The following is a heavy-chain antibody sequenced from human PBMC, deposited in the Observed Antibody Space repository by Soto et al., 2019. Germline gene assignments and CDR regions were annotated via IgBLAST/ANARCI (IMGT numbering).Heavy chain of an antibody. D-gene: IGHD3-22*01. CDR2: IIPMFGKA. CDR3: ARDGTLYDTSGYYYLY. CDR1: GGTFSRYA. Sequence: ASVKVSCKASGGTFSRYAISWVRQAPGQGLEWMGGIIPMFGKANYAQKFQGRVTITADESTSTGYMELRSLISEDTAVYYCARDGTLYDTSGYYYLYWGQGTLVTVSS. V-gene: IGHV1-69*13. J-gene: IGHJ4*02.